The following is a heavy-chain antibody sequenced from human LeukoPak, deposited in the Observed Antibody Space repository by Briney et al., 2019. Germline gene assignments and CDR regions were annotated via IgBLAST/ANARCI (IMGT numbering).Heavy chain of an antibody. CDR3: ARLASDIVVVPAAV. V-gene: IGHV1-2*02. CDR1: GYTFTGYY. Sequence: ASVKVSCKASGYTFTGYYMHWVRQAPGQGLEWMGWINPNSGGTNYAQKFQGRVTMTRDTSISTAYMELSRPRSDDTAVYYCARLASDIVVVPAAVWGQGTLVTVSS. D-gene: IGHD2-2*01. J-gene: IGHJ4*02. CDR2: INPNSGGT.